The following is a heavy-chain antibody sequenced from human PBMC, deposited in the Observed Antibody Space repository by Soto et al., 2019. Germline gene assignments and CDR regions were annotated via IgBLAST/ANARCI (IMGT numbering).Heavy chain of an antibody. CDR2: IFPSDSDT. D-gene: IGHD3-22*01. J-gene: IGHJ5*02. V-gene: IGHV5-51*01. CDR3: ARKDKSGYFNWFDP. Sequence: PGESLKISCTGSGYRFTSYWIAWVRQMPGKGLEWMGIIFPSDSDTRYSPSFQGQVTISADRSTSTVFLQWASLKASDTAVYFCARKDKSGYFNWFDPWGQGTLVTVSS. CDR1: GYRFTSYW.